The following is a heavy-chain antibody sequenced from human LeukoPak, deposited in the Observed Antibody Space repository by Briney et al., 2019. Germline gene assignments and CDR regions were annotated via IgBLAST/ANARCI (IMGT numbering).Heavy chain of an antibody. Sequence: ASVKVSCKASGYTFTSYYMHWVRQAPGQGLEWMGIINPSGGSTSYAQKFQGRVTMTRDTSTSTVYMELGSLRSEDTAVYYCARDSIHLTRRFDPWGQGTLVTVSS. CDR1: GYTFTSYY. J-gene: IGHJ5*02. D-gene: IGHD1-14*01. V-gene: IGHV1-46*01. CDR3: ARDSIHLTRRFDP. CDR2: INPSGGST.